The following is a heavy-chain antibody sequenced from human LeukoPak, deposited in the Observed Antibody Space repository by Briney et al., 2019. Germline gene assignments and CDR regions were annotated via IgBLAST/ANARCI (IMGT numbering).Heavy chain of an antibody. Sequence: SETLSLTCSVSSGSVRSNYYSWAWIPPAPGKGLEGVGGLDDSGDNYDNTSLESRLTMSVDTSKTHFSLNLKSVAAADTSVYYCARRLRIGAAEWFDPWGQGIMVTVSS. J-gene: IGHJ5*02. CDR2: LDDSGDN. CDR1: SGSVRSNYYS. D-gene: IGHD2-15*01. V-gene: IGHV4-39*02. CDR3: ARRLRIGAAEWFDP.